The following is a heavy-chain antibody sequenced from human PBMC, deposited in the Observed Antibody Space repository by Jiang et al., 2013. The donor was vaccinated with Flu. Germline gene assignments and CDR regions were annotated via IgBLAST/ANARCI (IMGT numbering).Heavy chain of an antibody. CDR2: INHSGNT. CDR3: ARLPPSGGFDI. V-gene: IGHV4-34*01. CDR1: GGSFSGHY. Sequence: KPSETLSLSCTVYGGSFSGHYWSWIRQAPGKGLEWIGEINHSGNTDYNPSLKSRVSISVDTSNNQFSLNLTSVTAADTAVYYCARLPPSGGFDIWDQGTMVTVSS. D-gene: IGHD2-15*01. J-gene: IGHJ3*02.